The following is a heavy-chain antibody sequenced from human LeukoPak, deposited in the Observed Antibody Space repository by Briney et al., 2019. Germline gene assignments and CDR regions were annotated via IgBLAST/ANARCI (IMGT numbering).Heavy chain of an antibody. D-gene: IGHD1-26*01. J-gene: IGHJ4*02. CDR1: GYTFTSYA. Sequence: ASVTVSCKASGYTFTSYAIHWVRQAPGQRLEWMGWISAGNGNTKYSQNFQGRVTFISNTSATTAFMELSSLRSEDAAVYYCARDSGSGSNDYWGQGTLVTVSS. CDR3: ARDSGSGSNDY. CDR2: ISAGNGNT. V-gene: IGHV1-3*01.